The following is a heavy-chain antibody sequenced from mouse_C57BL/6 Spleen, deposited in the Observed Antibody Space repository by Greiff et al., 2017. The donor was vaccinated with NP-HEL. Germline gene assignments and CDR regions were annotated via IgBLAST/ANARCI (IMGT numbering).Heavy chain of an antibody. V-gene: IGHV1-52*01. CDR2: IDPSDSET. J-gene: IGHJ4*01. CDR1: GYTFTSYW. D-gene: IGHD1-1*01. Sequence: VQLQQPGAELVRPGSSVKLSCKASGYTFTSYWMHWVKQRPIQGLEWIGNIDPSDSETHYNQKFKDKATLTVDKSSSTAYMQLSSLTSEDSAVYYCARSTRYYYGSSYWAMDYWGQGTSVTVSS. CDR3: ARSTRYYYGSSYWAMDY.